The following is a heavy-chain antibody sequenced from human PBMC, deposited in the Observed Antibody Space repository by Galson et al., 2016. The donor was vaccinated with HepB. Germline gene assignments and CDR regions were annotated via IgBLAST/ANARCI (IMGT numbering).Heavy chain of an antibody. Sequence: SLRLSCAASGFAFSSHWMHWVRQDLGKGLVWVSRINSDGTISNYADSVKGRFTISRDNAKNTLYRQMNSLRAEDTAVYFWVRDHSVVPTTAYNWFDPWGRGTLVTVSS. CDR2: INSDGTIS. J-gene: IGHJ5*02. V-gene: IGHV3-74*01. CDR3: VRDHSVVPTTAYNWFDP. CDR1: GFAFSSHW. D-gene: IGHD4-23*01.